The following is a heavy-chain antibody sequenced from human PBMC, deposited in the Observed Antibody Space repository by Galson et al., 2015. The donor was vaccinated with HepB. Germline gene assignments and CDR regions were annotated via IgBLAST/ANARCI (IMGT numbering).Heavy chain of an antibody. J-gene: IGHJ6*02. CDR3: AKAFQVSGWYYYYYYGMDV. D-gene: IGHD6-19*01. V-gene: IGHV3-23*01. CDR2: ISGSGGST. CDR1: GFTFSSYA. Sequence: SLRLSCAASGFTFSSYAMSWVRQAPGKGLEWVSAISGSGGSTYYADSVKGRFTISRDNSKNTLYLQMNSLRAEDTAVYYCAKAFQVSGWYYYYYYGMDVWGQGTTVTVSS.